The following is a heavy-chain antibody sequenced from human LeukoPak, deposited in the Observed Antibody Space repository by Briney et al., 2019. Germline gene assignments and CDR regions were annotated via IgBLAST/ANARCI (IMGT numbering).Heavy chain of an antibody. CDR3: TRHGGKRSYYDFWSGYFSYYYYYMDV. V-gene: IGHV3-73*01. J-gene: IGHJ6*03. Sequence: QPGGSLRLSCAASGFTFSGSAMHWVRQASGKGLEWVGRIRSKANSYATAYAASVKGRFTISRDDSKNTAYLQMNSLKTEDTAVYYCTRHGGKRSYYDFWSGYFSYYYYYMDVWGKGTTVTVSS. CDR1: GFTFSGSA. D-gene: IGHD3-3*01. CDR2: IRSKANSYAT.